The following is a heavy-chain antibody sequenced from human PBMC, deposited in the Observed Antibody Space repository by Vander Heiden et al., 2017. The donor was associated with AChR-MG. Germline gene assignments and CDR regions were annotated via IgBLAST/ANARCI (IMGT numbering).Heavy chain of an antibody. CDR3: AHTLSGDTVTATFDY. D-gene: IGHD2-15*01. CDR1: GFSLTTPGVG. J-gene: IGHJ4*02. V-gene: IGHV2-5*01. Sequence: QITLKESGPTLVKPTQTLTLTCTLSGFSLTTPGVGVGWIRQPPGKALEWLALIYDNDDSRFSPPLKSRLYITKDTSKNQVVLTMTNMDPVDTATYYCAHTLSGDTVTATFDYWGQGTLVTVSS. CDR2: IYDNDDS.